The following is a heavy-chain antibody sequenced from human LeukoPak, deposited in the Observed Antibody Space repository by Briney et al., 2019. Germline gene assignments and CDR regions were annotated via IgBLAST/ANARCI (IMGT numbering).Heavy chain of an antibody. V-gene: IGHV4-59*01. J-gene: IGHJ4*02. Sequence: SETLSLTCTVSGGSISSYYWSWIRQPPGKGLEWIGYIYYSGSTNYNPSLKSRVTISVDTSKNQFSLKLSSVTAADTAVYYCARGRQQLVDYWGQGTLVTVSS. CDR2: IYYSGST. CDR1: GGSISSYY. D-gene: IGHD6-13*01. CDR3: ARGRQQLVDY.